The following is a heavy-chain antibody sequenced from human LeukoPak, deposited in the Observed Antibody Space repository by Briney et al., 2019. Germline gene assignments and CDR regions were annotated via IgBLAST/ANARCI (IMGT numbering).Heavy chain of an antibody. J-gene: IGHJ4*02. CDR2: ISYDGSNK. D-gene: IGHD5-24*01. Sequence: GGSLRLSCAASGFTFSSYAMHWVRQAPGKGLEWVAVISYDGSNKYYADSVKGRFTISRDNSKNTLYLQMNSLRAEDTAVYYCAREARDGYNQYYFDYWGQGTLVTVSS. CDR3: AREARDGYNQYYFDY. CDR1: GFTFSSYA. V-gene: IGHV3-30*04.